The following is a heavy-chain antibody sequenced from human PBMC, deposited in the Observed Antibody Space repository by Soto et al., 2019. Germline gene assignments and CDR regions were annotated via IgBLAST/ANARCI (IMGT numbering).Heavy chain of an antibody. CDR1: GYVFTGYY. J-gene: IGHJ5*02. D-gene: IGHD6-19*01. CDR2: INPISGDT. CDR3: ARERGIAVINWFDP. V-gene: IGHV1-2*04. Sequence: ASVKVSCKSSGYVFTGYYMHWVRQAPGQGLEWLGWINPISGDTKYAQKFQGWVTMTRDTSSNTVYMELTRLRSDDTAVYYCARERGIAVINWFDPWGQGTLVTVSS.